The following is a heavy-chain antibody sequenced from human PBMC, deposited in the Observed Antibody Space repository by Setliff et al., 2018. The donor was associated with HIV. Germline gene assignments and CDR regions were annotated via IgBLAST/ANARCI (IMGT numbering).Heavy chain of an antibody. CDR2: IYHTANT. V-gene: IGHV4-39*01. J-gene: IGHJ4*01. CDR3: VRHDPPNSGRFYFDL. D-gene: IGHD1-26*01. Sequence: SETLSLTCSVFGGSISTYSYYWGWVRQPPGMGLEWIGSIYHTANTHYSPSLETRAAIFVDTSKNQFSLRLSSVTAADSAMYYCVRHDPPNSGRFYFDLWGRGTLVTVSS. CDR1: GGSISTYSYY.